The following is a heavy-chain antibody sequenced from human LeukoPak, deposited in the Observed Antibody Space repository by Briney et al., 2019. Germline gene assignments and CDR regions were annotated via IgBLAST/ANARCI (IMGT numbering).Heavy chain of an antibody. V-gene: IGHV4-31*03. CDR3: ARGSPVVIMQSRWFDP. CDR2: IYYSGST. J-gene: IGHJ5*02. CDR1: GGSISSGGYY. D-gene: IGHD3-3*01. Sequence: SQTLSLTCTVSGGSISSGGYYWSWIRQHPGKGLEWIGYIYYSGSTYYNPSLKSRVTISVDTSKNQFPLKLSSVTAADTAVYYCARGSPVVIMQSRWFDPWGQGILVTVSS.